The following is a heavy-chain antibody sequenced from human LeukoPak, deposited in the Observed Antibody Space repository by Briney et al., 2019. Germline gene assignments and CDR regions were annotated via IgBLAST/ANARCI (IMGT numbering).Heavy chain of an antibody. V-gene: IGHV3-15*01. J-gene: IGHJ4*02. CDR3: TTDRLDNSGWSRGFDY. D-gene: IGHD6-19*01. CDR2: IKTKTDGGTT. CDR1: GFLFNNAW. Sequence: PGGSLRLSCAAPGFLFNNAWMNWVRQAPGKGLEWIGHIKTKTDGGTTDYAAPVKGRFTISRDDSKNTLYLQVNSLKSEDTAVYYCTTDRLDNSGWSRGFDYWGQGTLVTVSS.